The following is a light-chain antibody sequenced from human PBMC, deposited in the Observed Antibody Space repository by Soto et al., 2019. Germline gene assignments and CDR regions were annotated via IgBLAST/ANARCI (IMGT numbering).Light chain of an antibody. Sequence: QAVVTQSPSASASLGASVKLTCTLSSGHSTYAIAWHQQQPEKGPRYLMKLDSDGSHSKGDGIPDRFSGSSSGAERYLTISSLQSEDEADYCCQTWATVPDGVFGGGTKLTVL. V-gene: IGLV4-69*01. CDR3: QTWATVPDGV. CDR1: SGHSTYA. J-gene: IGLJ3*02. CDR2: LDSDGSH.